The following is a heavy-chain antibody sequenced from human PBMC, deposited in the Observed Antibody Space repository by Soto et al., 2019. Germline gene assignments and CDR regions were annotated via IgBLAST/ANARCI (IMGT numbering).Heavy chain of an antibody. Sequence: SVKVSCKASGGTFSSYAISWVRQAPGQGLEWMGGIIPIFGTANYAQKFQGRVTITADESTSTAYMELSSLRSEDTAVYYCARRKDIVVVPAAMQYYYYGMDVWGQGTTVTLSS. CDR3: ARRKDIVVVPAAMQYYYYGMDV. J-gene: IGHJ6*02. CDR1: GGTFSSYA. V-gene: IGHV1-69*13. D-gene: IGHD2-2*01. CDR2: IIPIFGTA.